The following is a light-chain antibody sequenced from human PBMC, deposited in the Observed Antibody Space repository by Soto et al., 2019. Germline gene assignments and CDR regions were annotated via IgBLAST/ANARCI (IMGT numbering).Light chain of an antibody. J-gene: IGLJ1*01. CDR1: TSNIGSNY. V-gene: IGLV1-47*01. CDR3: ATWDDSLNGFYV. Sequence: QSVLTQPPSASGIPGQGVTISCSGSTSNIGSNYVYWYQQLPGTAPKLLIYRNNQRPSGVPDRFSGSKSGTSASLAISGLRSDDEADYFCATWDDSLNGFYVFGTGTKLTVL. CDR2: RNN.